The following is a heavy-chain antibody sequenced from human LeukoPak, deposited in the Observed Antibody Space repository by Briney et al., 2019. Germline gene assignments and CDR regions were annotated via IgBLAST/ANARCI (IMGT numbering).Heavy chain of an antibody. CDR2: INSRSDYT. Sequence: GGSLRLSCAASGFRFSESYMSWIGQAPGKGLEWVSYINSRSDYTDSADSVRGRFTISRDNARNSLYLDMNSLRAEDTAVYYCARATSVIAASLYYFDYWGQGTLVTVSS. CDR1: GFRFSESY. V-gene: IGHV3-11*05. CDR3: ARATSVIAASLYYFDY. D-gene: IGHD2-15*01. J-gene: IGHJ4*02.